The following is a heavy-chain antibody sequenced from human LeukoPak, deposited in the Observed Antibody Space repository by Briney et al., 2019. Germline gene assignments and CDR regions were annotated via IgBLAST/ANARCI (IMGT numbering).Heavy chain of an antibody. Sequence: SVKVSCKASGGTFSSYAISWVRQAPGQGLEWMGGIIPIFGTANYAQKFQGRVTITADKSTSTAYMELSSLRSDDTAVYYCARVGASSSGSYRMDVWGKGTTVTVSS. CDR1: GGTFSSYA. CDR3: ARVGASSSGSYRMDV. CDR2: IIPIFGTA. V-gene: IGHV1-69*06. D-gene: IGHD3-10*01. J-gene: IGHJ6*03.